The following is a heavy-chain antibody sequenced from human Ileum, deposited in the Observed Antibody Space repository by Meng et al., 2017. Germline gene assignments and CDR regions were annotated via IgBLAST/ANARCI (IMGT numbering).Heavy chain of an antibody. CDR1: GASSSSHY. Sequence: QVQLQESGPGLVKPSETLALTCSGSGASSSSHYWTWIRQPPGKGLEYIGYIYYRGGASYNPSLRSRVTMSVDTSKNQFSLNLSSVTAADTAVYYCARLLDSSDWGWFDPWGQGTLVTVSS. V-gene: IGHV4-59*08. CDR2: IYYRGGA. CDR3: ARLLDSSDWGWFDP. D-gene: IGHD3-22*01. J-gene: IGHJ5*02.